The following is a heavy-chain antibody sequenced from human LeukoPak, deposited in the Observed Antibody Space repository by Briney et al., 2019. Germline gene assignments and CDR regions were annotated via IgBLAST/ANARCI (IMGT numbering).Heavy chain of an antibody. D-gene: IGHD4-23*01. Sequence: APVKVSCKASGYTFTNFAISWVRQAPGEGLEWMGWINTYNGNTDYAQKVQDRVTMTADTSTSTAYMELRSLRSDDTAVYYCTREDVFGGNVYRCGGSDSWGQGTLVTVSS. CDR1: GYTFTNFA. J-gene: IGHJ4*02. V-gene: IGHV1-18*01. CDR2: INTYNGNT. CDR3: TREDVFGGNVYRCGGSDS.